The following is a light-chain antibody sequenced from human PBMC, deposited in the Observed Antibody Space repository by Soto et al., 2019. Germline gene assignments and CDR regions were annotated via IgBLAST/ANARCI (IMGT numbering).Light chain of an antibody. CDR1: SSDVGGYNY. CDR3: SSYTSSSTLEWV. Sequence: QSALTQPASVSGSPGQSITISCTGTSSDVGGYNYVSWYQQHPGKAPKLVIYDVSNRPSGVSNRFSGSKSGNTASLTISGLQAEDEADYYCSSYTSSSTLEWVFGGGTKLTVL. J-gene: IGLJ3*02. V-gene: IGLV2-14*01. CDR2: DVS.